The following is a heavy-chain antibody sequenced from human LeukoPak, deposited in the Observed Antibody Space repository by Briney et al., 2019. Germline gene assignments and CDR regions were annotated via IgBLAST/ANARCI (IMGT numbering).Heavy chain of an antibody. J-gene: IGHJ4*02. V-gene: IGHV4-39*01. D-gene: IGHD6-19*01. CDR3: ARLGSSAPLYYFDY. CDR1: GGSISSSSYY. CDR2: IYYSGST. Sequence: SETLSLTCTVSGGSISSSSYYWGWIRQPPGKGLEWIGNIYYSGSTYYNPSLKSRVTISADTSKYQFSLKLSSVTAADSAMYYCARLGSSAPLYYFDYWGQGTLVTVSS.